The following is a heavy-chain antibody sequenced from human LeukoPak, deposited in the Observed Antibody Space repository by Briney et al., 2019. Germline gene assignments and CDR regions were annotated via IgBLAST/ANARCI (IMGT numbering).Heavy chain of an antibody. Sequence: GGSLRLSCAASGFTVSSNYMSWVRQAPGKGLEWVSVIYSGGSTYYADSVKGRFTISRDNSKSTLYIQMNSLRAEDTAVYYCARIAVAGRKNNWFDPWGQGTLVTVSS. V-gene: IGHV3-53*01. J-gene: IGHJ5*02. CDR3: ARIAVAGRKNNWFDP. CDR2: IYSGGST. CDR1: GFTVSSNY. D-gene: IGHD6-19*01.